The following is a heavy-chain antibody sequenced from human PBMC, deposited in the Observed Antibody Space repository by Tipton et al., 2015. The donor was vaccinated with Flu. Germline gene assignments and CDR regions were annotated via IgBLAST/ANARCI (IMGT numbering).Heavy chain of an antibody. D-gene: IGHD6-13*01. J-gene: IGHJ4*02. CDR3: AKWSSSWWSFDY. Sequence: TLSLTCAVSGYSISSFYWNWIRQPPGKGLEWIGYIYYSGKSNYNPSLKSRVTMSVDTSKNQVSLNLSSVTAADTAVYYCAKWSSSWWSFDYWGQGALVTVSS. CDR1: GYSISSFY. V-gene: IGHV4-59*01. CDR2: IYYSGKS.